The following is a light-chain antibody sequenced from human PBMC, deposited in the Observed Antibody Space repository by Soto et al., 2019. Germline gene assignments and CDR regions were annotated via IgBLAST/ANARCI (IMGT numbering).Light chain of an antibody. CDR1: QSDSSN. CDR2: GAS. Sequence: EIVMTQSPATLSVSPGERATLSCRASQSDSSNLAWYQQKPGQAPRLLIYGASTRATGIPARFSGSGSGTEFTLTISSLQFEDFAVYYCQQYNNWPDTFGGGTKVEIK. V-gene: IGKV3-15*01. J-gene: IGKJ4*01. CDR3: QQYNNWPDT.